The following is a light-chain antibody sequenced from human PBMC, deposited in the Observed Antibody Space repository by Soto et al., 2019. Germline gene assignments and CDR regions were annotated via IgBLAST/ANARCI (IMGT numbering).Light chain of an antibody. Sequence: QSALAQPRSVSGSPGQSVTISCTGTSTNVGGYNYVSWYQQHPGKAPKLMIYDVTERPSGVPDRFSGSRSGNTASLSISGLQADDEADYYCCSFTGSCTFVFGSGTKVTVL. CDR3: CSFTGSCTFV. CDR1: STNVGGYNY. V-gene: IGLV2-11*01. J-gene: IGLJ1*01. CDR2: DVT.